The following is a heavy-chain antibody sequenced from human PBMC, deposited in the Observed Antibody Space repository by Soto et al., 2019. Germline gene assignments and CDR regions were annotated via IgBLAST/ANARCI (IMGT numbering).Heavy chain of an antibody. CDR2: IDPSDSYT. J-gene: IGHJ3*02. Sequence: PGESLKISCKGSGYSFTSYWIGWVRQMPGKGLEWMGRIDPSDSYTNYSPSFQGHVTISADKSISTAYLQWSSLKASDTAMYYCARHPNRYCSGGSCYFGAFDIWGQGTMVPVSS. CDR1: GYSFTSYW. CDR3: ARHPNRYCSGGSCYFGAFDI. D-gene: IGHD2-15*01. V-gene: IGHV5-10-1*01.